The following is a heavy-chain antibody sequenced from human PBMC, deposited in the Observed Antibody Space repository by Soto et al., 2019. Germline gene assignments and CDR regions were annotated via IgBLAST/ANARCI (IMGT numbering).Heavy chain of an antibody. D-gene: IGHD1-20*01. CDR1: GGSIRNYF. Sequence: QVQLQESGPGLVKPSETLSLICTVSGGSIRNYFWTWIRQPAGKGLEWIGRIYSSGNTVYNASLKSRVTRSIDMSKNQFSLKLSSMTAADPAVYYCVRDVESPGISGSWGAFDIWGQGTVVTVSS. V-gene: IGHV4-4*07. CDR3: VRDVESPGISGSWGAFDI. CDR2: IYSSGNT. J-gene: IGHJ3*02.